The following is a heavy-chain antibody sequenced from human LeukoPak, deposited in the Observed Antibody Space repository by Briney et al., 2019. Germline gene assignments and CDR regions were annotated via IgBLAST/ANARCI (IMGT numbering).Heavy chain of an antibody. V-gene: IGHV4-59*08. Sequence: SETLSLTCTVSGGSISSYYWSWIRQTPGKGLEWIGYIYYSGSTNDNPSLKSRVNISVDTSKNQFSLKLSSVTAADTALYYCASLYCSSTSCYLFHWGQGTLVTVSS. CDR2: IYYSGST. J-gene: IGHJ4*02. D-gene: IGHD2-2*01. CDR1: GGSISSYY. CDR3: ASLYCSSTSCYLFH.